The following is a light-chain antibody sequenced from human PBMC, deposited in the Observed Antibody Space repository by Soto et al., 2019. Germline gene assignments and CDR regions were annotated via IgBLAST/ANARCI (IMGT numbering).Light chain of an antibody. Sequence: DIVLTQSPCTLSLSPGERATLSCRASQSVGSIYLAWYQQKPGQAPRLLIHGASNRASGIPDRFSGSGSGTDFTLTISRLEPEDFAVYYCQQYGSSPRTFGQGTKVEIK. CDR3: QQYGSSPRT. J-gene: IGKJ1*01. CDR2: GAS. CDR1: QSVGSIY. V-gene: IGKV3-20*01.